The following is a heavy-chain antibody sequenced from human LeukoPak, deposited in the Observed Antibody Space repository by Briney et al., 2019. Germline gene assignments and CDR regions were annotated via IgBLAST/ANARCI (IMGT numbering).Heavy chain of an antibody. CDR2: IYYSGST. D-gene: IGHD1-26*01. CDR3: AREGISGSYGY. CDR1: GGSISSYY. V-gene: IGHV4-59*01. J-gene: IGHJ4*02. Sequence: KPPETLSLTCTVSGGSISSYYWSWIRQPPGKGLEWIGYIYYSGSTNYNPSLKSQVTISVDTSKNQFSLKLSSVTAADTAVYYCAREGISGSYGYWGQGTLVTVSS.